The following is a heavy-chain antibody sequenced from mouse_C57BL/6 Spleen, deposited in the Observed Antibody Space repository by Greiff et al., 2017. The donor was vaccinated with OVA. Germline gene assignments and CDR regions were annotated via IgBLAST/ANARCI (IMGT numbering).Heavy chain of an antibody. CDR3: ARYNYDYGSAY. J-gene: IGHJ3*01. D-gene: IGHD2-4*01. Sequence: QVQLQQSGAELVKPGASVKLSCKASGYTFTSYWMHWVKQRPGQGLEWIGMIHPNSGSTNYNEKFKSKATLTVDKSSSTAYMQLSSLTSEDSAVYYCARYNYDYGSAYWGQGTLVTVSA. CDR1: GYTFTSYW. V-gene: IGHV1-64*01. CDR2: IHPNSGST.